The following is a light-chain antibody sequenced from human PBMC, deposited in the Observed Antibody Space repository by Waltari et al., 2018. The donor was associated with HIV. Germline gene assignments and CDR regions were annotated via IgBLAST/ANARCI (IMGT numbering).Light chain of an antibody. V-gene: IGKV3-20*01. J-gene: IGKJ5*01. Sequence: EIVLTQSPGPLSLSQGERATLPCRASQSVASNYIAWYQQRPGQAPRFLIYGASSRATGIPDRFTGSASGADFTLTISRLEPEDFGMYYCQHYGSSPPPTFGQGTRLEIK. CDR1: QSVASNY. CDR2: GAS. CDR3: QHYGSSPPPT.